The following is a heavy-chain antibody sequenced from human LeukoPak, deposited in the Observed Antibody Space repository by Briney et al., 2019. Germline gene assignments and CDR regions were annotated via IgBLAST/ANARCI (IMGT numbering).Heavy chain of an antibody. CDR3: AIAYGDYTPGDY. D-gene: IGHD4-17*01. CDR1: GFTFSSYS. V-gene: IGHV3-21*01. Sequence: PGGSLRLSCAASGFTFSSYSMNWVRQAPGKGLEWVSSISSSSSYIYYADSVKGRFTISRDNAKNSLYLQMNSLRAEDMAVYYCAIAYGDYTPGDYWGQGTLVTVSS. CDR2: ISSSSSYI. J-gene: IGHJ4*02.